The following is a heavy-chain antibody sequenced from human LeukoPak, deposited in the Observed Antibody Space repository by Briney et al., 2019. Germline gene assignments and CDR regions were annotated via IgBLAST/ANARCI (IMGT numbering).Heavy chain of an antibody. Sequence: SETLSLTCTVSGGSISSYYWSWIRQTPGKGLEWIAYIHDSGSTYNNPSLKTRLSISIDTSKNQFSLKLNSVSAADTAVYYCARVVAAAGNNWFDPWGQGTLVTVSS. CDR3: ARVVAAAGNNWFDP. D-gene: IGHD6-13*01. CDR2: IHDSGST. J-gene: IGHJ5*02. CDR1: GGSISSYY. V-gene: IGHV4-59*12.